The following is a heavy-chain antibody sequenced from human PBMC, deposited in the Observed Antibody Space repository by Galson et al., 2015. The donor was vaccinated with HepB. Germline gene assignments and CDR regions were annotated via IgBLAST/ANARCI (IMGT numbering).Heavy chain of an antibody. CDR1: GGTFSSYA. D-gene: IGHD2-2*01. CDR3: ARSLGYCSSTSCYRSTLGGY. V-gene: IGHV1-69*01. CDR2: IIPIFGTA. Sequence: KVSCKASGGTFSSYAISWVRQAPGQGLEWMGGIIPIFGTANYAQKFQGRVTITADESTSTAYMELSSLRSEGTAAYYCARSLGYCSSTSCYRSTLGGYWGQGTLVTVSS. J-gene: IGHJ4*02.